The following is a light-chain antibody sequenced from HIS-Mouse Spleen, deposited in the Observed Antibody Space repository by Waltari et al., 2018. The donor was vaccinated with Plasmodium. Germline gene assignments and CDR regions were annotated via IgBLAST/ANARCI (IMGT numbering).Light chain of an antibody. Sequence: SYVLTQPPSVSVAPGQTARLTCGGNNIGSHSVHWYQQKPGQAPVLVVYDDSDRPSGIPERFSGSNSGNTATLTISRVEAGDEADYYCQVWDSSSDHRVFGGGTKLTVL. CDR1: NIGSHS. CDR2: DDS. J-gene: IGLJ3*02. CDR3: QVWDSSSDHRV. V-gene: IGLV3-21*02.